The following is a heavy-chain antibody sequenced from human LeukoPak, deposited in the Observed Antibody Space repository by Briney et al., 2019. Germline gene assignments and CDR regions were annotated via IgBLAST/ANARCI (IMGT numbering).Heavy chain of an antibody. Sequence: GGSLRLSCAASGFTFSSYAMSWVRQAPGKGLEWVANIKQDGSEKYYVDSVKGRFTISRDNAKNSLYLQMNSLRAEDTAVYYCARAYSSGWYSPPYFDYWGQGTLVTVSS. D-gene: IGHD6-19*01. CDR1: GFTFSSYA. J-gene: IGHJ4*02. V-gene: IGHV3-7*01. CDR2: IKQDGSEK. CDR3: ARAYSSGWYSPPYFDY.